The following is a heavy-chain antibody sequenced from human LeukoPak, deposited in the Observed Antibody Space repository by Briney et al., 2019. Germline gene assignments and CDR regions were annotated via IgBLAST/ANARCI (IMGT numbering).Heavy chain of an antibody. J-gene: IGHJ6*03. V-gene: IGHV3-30*02. CDR3: AKDXGCSSTSCYHYYYYYYMXV. CDR1: GFTFSSYG. CDR2: IRYDGSNK. D-gene: IGHD2-2*01. Sequence: GGSLRLSCAASGFTFSSYGMHWVRQAPGKGLEWVAFIRYDGSNKYYADSVKGRFTISRDNSKNTLYLQMNSLRAEDTAVYYCAKDXGCSSTSCYHYYYYYYMXVWGKGTTVT.